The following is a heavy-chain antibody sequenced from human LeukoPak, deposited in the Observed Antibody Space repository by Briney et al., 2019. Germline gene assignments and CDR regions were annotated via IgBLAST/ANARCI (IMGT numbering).Heavy chain of an antibody. CDR1: GFTFSSYA. CDR3: AKDRLKTNTQSGPSGYILPSDY. J-gene: IGHJ4*02. CDR2: ISGSGGST. D-gene: IGHD3-22*01. Sequence: PGGSLRLSCAASGFTFSSYAMSWVRQAPGKGLEWVSAISGSGGSTYYADSVKGRFTISRDNSKNTLYLQMNSLRAEDTAVYYCAKDRLKTNTQSGPSGYILPSDYWGQGTLVTVSS. V-gene: IGHV3-23*01.